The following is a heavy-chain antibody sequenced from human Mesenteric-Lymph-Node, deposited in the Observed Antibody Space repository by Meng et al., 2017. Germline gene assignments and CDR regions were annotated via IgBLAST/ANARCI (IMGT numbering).Heavy chain of an antibody. CDR1: GFTFSTYA. J-gene: IGHJ5*02. V-gene: IGHV3-48*03. CDR2: IGSSVTSM. Sequence: GGSLRLSCSGSGFTFSTYAMIWVRQAPGKGLEWVSYIGSSVTSMSYADSVKGRFTISRDNAKNSLYLQMNSLRAEDTAVYYCGRQGYRYGSGDHWGQGTLVTVSS. CDR3: GRQGYRYGSGDH. D-gene: IGHD5-18*01.